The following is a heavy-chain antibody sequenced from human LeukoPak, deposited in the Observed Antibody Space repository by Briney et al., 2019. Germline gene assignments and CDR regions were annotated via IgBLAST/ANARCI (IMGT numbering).Heavy chain of an antibody. CDR1: GGSISSSSYY. D-gene: IGHD2-15*01. J-gene: IGHJ4*02. CDR2: IYYSGST. V-gene: IGHV4-39*07. Sequence: SETLSLTCTVSGGSISSSSYYWGWIRQSPGKGLEWIGSIYYSGSTYYNPSLKSRVTISVDTSKNQFSLKLSSVTAADTAVYYCARVVASTSIDSWGQGTLVTVSS. CDR3: ARVVASTSIDS.